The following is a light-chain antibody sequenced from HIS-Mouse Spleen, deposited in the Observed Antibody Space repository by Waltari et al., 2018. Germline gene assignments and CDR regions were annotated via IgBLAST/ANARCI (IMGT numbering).Light chain of an antibody. J-gene: IGLJ2*01. CDR1: NCGSKR. CDR3: QVWDSSSDHVV. Sequence: SYVLTQPPSVSVAPRKTARITCGGNNCGSKREHCYQQKPGQAPVLVFYDDSDRPSGIPERFSGSNSGNTATLTISRVEAGDEADYYCQVWDSSSDHVVFGGGTKLTVL. CDR2: DDS. V-gene: IGLV3-21*03.